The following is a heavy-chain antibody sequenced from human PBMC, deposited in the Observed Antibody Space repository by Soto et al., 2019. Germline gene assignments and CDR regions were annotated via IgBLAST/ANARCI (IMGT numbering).Heavy chain of an antibody. V-gene: IGHV3-21*01. CDR3: ARDAPDYDFWSGYYPDY. CDR2: ISSSSSYI. CDR1: GFTFSSYS. J-gene: IGHJ4*02. Sequence: GGSLRLSCAASGFTFSSYSMNWVRQAPGKGLEWVSSISSSSSYIYYADSVKGRFTISRDNAKNSLYLQMNSLRAEDTAVYYCARDAPDYDFWSGYYPDYWGQGTLVTVSS. D-gene: IGHD3-3*01.